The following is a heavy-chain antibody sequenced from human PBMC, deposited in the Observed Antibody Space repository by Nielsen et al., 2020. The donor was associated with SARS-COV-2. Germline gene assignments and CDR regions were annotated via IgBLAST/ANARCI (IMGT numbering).Heavy chain of an antibody. CDR2: IWYDGTKK. V-gene: IGHV3-33*06. J-gene: IGHJ6*03. Sequence: GGSLRLSCAASGFTFSSYGMNWVRQTPGKGLEWVSLIWYDGTKKYYADSVRGRFTISRDNSKNTLYLQMNSLRAEDTAIYYCAKGENYYFYYMDVWGKGTTVTVSS. CDR1: GFTFSSYG. CDR3: AKGENYYFYYMDV.